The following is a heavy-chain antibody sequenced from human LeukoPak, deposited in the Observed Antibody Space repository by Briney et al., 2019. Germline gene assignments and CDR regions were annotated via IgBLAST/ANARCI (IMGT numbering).Heavy chain of an antibody. CDR3: ARLVRWRQAFDY. Sequence: GESLKISCKGSVYSFTSYWIGWVRQMPGKGMEWMGIIYPGDSDTRYSPSFQSQVTISADKSISTAYLQWSSLKAADTAMYDCARLVRWRQAFDYWRQGTLVTVSS. CDR1: VYSFTSYW. D-gene: IGHD5-24*01. CDR2: IYPGDSDT. V-gene: IGHV5-51*01. J-gene: IGHJ4*02.